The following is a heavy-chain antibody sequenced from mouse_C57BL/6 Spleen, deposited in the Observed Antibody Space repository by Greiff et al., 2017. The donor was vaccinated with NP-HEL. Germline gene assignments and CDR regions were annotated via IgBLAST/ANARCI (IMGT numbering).Heavy chain of an antibody. CDR1: GFTFSNYW. V-gene: IGHV6-3*01. CDR2: IRLKSDNYAT. CDR3: TEGDYEPFAY. J-gene: IGHJ3*01. D-gene: IGHD2-4*01. Sequence: EVKVEESGGGLVQPGGSMKLSCVASGFTFSNYWMNWVRQSPEKGLEWVAQIRLKSDNYATHYAESVKGRFTISRDDSKSSVYLQMNNLRAEDTGIYYCTEGDYEPFAYWGQGTLVTVSA.